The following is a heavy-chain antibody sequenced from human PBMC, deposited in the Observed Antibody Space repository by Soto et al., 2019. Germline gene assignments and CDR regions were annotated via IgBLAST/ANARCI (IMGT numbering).Heavy chain of an antibody. CDR1: GFTFSSYW. D-gene: IGHD2-2*01. CDR2: MKQDGSEK. J-gene: IGHJ6*03. CDR3: ARDTTPFIVVVPAAIPLYYYYYYMDV. Sequence: GGSLRLSCAASGFTFSSYWMSWVRQAPGKGLEWVANMKQDGSEKYYVDSVKGRFTISRDNAKNSLYLQMNSLRAEDTAVYYCARDTTPFIVVVPAAIPLYYYYYYMDVWGKGTTVTVSS. V-gene: IGHV3-7*01.